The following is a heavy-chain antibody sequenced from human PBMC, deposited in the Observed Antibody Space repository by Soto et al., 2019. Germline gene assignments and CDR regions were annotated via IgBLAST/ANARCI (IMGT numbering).Heavy chain of an antibody. V-gene: IGHV1-58*01. CDR2: IVVGSGNT. CDR3: AAVGTNYDYVWGSYRRGRPEYDAFDI. D-gene: IGHD3-16*02. CDR1: GFTGTSSP. J-gene: IGHJ3*02. Sequence: PVKRATKASGFTGTSSPLQWVRQTRGQRLEWIGWIVVGSGNTNYAQKFQERATITRDMSTSTAYMELSSLRSEDTAVYYCAAVGTNYDYVWGSYRRGRPEYDAFDIWGQGTMVTVSS.